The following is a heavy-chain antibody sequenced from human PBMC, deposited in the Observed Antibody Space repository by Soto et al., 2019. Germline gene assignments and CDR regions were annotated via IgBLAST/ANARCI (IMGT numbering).Heavy chain of an antibody. CDR1: GYSFRYYG. Sequence: QVQLVQSGPELRKPGASVKVSCEASGYSFRYYGINWVRQAPGQGLEWMGWINTYTGNRNFAPKFEDRVTMTTATSTNTVYIELRSLRSDDTATYYCARDRLRGYDNSGFYSWGPGNRVTVSS. CDR2: INTYTGNR. V-gene: IGHV1-18*01. D-gene: IGHD3-22*01. J-gene: IGHJ5*02. CDR3: ARDRLRGYDNSGFYS.